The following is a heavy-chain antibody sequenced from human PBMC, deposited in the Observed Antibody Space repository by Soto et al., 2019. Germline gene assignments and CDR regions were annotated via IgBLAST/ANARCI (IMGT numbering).Heavy chain of an antibody. V-gene: IGHV1-2*04. Sequence: QVQLVQSGAEVTKPGASVKVSCKASGYTFTGYYMHWVRQAPGQGLEWMGWINPNSGGTNYAQKFQGWVTMTRDTSISTAYMELSRLRSDDTAVYYCAREHRLYYDFWSGIPYYFDYWGQGTLVTVSS. CDR2: INPNSGGT. D-gene: IGHD3-3*01. CDR1: GYTFTGYY. J-gene: IGHJ4*02. CDR3: AREHRLYYDFWSGIPYYFDY.